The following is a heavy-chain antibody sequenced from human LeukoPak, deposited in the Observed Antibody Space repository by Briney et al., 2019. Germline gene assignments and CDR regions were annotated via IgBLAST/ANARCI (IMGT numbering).Heavy chain of an antibody. D-gene: IGHD1-20*01. CDR1: GGSVSPYY. J-gene: IGHJ5*02. V-gene: IGHV4-4*09. CDR2: IYSSGTT. CDR3: ARSVTGANNWFDP. Sequence: SETLSLTCTVSGGSVSPYYWSWIRQPPEKGLEWVGIIYSSGTTYYNPSLTSRVTISIDTSKNQFSLKLTSVTAADTAVYYCARSVTGANNWFDPWGQGTLVTVSS.